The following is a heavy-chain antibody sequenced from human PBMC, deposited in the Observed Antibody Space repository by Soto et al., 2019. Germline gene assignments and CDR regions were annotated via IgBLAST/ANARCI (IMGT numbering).Heavy chain of an antibody. CDR2: IYHSGST. V-gene: IGHV4-30-2*01. CDR1: GGSISSGGYS. Sequence: SETLSLTCAVSGGSISSGGYSWSWIRQPPGKGLEWIGYIYHSGSTYYNPSLKSRVTISVDRSKNQFSLKLSSVTAADTAVYYCARSRYYYDSSGYYPPNWFDPWGQGTLVTVSS. D-gene: IGHD3-22*01. CDR3: ARSRYYYDSSGYYPPNWFDP. J-gene: IGHJ5*02.